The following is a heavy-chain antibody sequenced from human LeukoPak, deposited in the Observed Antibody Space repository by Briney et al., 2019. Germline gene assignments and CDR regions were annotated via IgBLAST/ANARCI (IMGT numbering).Heavy chain of an antibody. J-gene: IGHJ4*02. CDR2: ISGSGGST. CDR3: AKNDRRYYGSGSYYVDY. CDR1: GFTFRRYA. V-gene: IGHV3-23*01. D-gene: IGHD3-10*01. Sequence: GGSLRLSSAASGFTFRRYAMSWVRQAPGKGLEWVSAISGSGGSTYYADSVKGRFTISRDNSKNTLYLQMNSLRAEDTAVYYCAKNDRRYYGSGSYYVDYWGQGTLVTVSS.